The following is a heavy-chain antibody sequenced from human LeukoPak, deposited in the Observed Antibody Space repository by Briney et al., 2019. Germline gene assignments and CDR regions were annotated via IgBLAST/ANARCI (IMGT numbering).Heavy chain of an antibody. D-gene: IGHD2-2*01. CDR1: GFTFSSYG. CDR2: ISYDGSNK. Sequence: GGSLRLSCAASGFTFSSYGMHWVRQAPCKGLKWVAVISYDGSNKYYADSVKGRFTISRDNSKNTLYLQMNSLRAEDTAVYYCAKDSVGYCSSTSCYGMDVWGQGTTVTVSS. J-gene: IGHJ6*02. V-gene: IGHV3-30*18. CDR3: AKDSVGYCSSTSCYGMDV.